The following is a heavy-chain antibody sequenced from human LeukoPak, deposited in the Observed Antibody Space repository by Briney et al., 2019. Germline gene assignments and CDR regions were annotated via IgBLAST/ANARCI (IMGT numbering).Heavy chain of an antibody. CDR2: IIPIFGTA. CDR3: ARDRNYYDSSGYKHYGPYYYYYYMDV. Sequence: SVKVSCKASGGTFSSYAISWVRQAPGQGLEWMGRIIPIFGTANYAQKFQGRVTITTDESTSTAHMELSSLRSEDTAVYYCARDRNYYDSSGYKHYGPYYYYYYMDVWGKGTTVTVSS. CDR1: GGTFSSYA. J-gene: IGHJ6*03. D-gene: IGHD3-22*01. V-gene: IGHV1-69*05.